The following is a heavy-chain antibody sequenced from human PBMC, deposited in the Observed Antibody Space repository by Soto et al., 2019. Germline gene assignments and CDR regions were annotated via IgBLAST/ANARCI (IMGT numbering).Heavy chain of an antibody. CDR3: ARAHYGDYGYGLDV. J-gene: IGHJ6*02. CDR1: GGSISSGGYS. D-gene: IGHD4-17*01. V-gene: IGHV4-30-2*01. CDR2: ISHSGTT. Sequence: QLQLQESGSGLVKPSQTLSLTCAVSGGSISSGGYSCSWIRQPPGKGLEWIGYISHSGTTHYNPSLKSRVTIAVDRSTNQFSLKLSSVTAADTAVYYCARAHYGDYGYGLDVGGQGTTVTVSS.